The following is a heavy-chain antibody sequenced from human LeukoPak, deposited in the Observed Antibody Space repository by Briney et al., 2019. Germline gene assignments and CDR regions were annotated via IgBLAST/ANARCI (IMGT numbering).Heavy chain of an antibody. CDR1: GGSISSGSYY. J-gene: IGHJ3*02. CDR3: ARLAPFGVVTGAFDI. CDR2: IYTSGST. D-gene: IGHD3-3*01. Sequence: PSQTLSLTCTVSGGSISSGSYYWSWIRQPAGKGLEWIGRIYTSGSTNYNPSLKSRVTISVDTSKNQFSLKLSSVTAADTAVYYCARLAPFGVVTGAFDIWGQGTMVTVSS. V-gene: IGHV4-61*02.